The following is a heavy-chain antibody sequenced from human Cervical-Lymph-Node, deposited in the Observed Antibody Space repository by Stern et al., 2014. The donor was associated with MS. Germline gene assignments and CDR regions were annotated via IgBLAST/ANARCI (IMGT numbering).Heavy chain of an antibody. J-gene: IGHJ6*02. CDR3: ARYGDTSFSHYYYGMDV. D-gene: IGHD4-17*01. V-gene: IGHV1-3*01. CDR1: GYSFSKYA. CDR2: INVGNGKT. Sequence: QVQLVQSGAELKKPGASVKVSCKASGYSFSKYAMHWVRQAPGQSLEWMGWINVGNGKTIDAQKFKGRVALTRDKSASTAYMELIRLTSEDTAVDSCARYGDTSFSHYYYGMDVWGQGTTVTVAS.